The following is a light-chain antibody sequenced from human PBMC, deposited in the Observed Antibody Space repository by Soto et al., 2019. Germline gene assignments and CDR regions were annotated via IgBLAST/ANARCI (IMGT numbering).Light chain of an antibody. CDR2: WAS. V-gene: IGKV4-1*01. Sequence: DIVMTQSPDSLAVSLGERATINCKSSQSVLASTNDKHYLAWFQQKPGQPPKLLIYWASTRRSGVPDRFSGSGSGTDFTLTISNLQAEDVAVYYCQQYYSPPPSFGQGTKLEIK. CDR3: QQYYSPPPS. CDR1: QSVLASTNDKHY. J-gene: IGKJ2*01.